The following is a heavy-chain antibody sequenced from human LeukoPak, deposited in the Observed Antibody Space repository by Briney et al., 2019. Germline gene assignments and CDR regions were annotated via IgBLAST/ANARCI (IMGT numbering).Heavy chain of an antibody. Sequence: ASVKVSCKASGGTFSSYAISWVRQAPGQGLEWMGGIIPIFGTANYAQKFQGRVTITADKSTSTAYMELSSLRSEDTAVYYCARDRIMITFGGGRFDPWGQGTLVTVSS. CDR3: ARDRIMITFGGGRFDP. V-gene: IGHV1-69*06. D-gene: IGHD3-16*01. J-gene: IGHJ5*02. CDR2: IIPIFGTA. CDR1: GGTFSSYA.